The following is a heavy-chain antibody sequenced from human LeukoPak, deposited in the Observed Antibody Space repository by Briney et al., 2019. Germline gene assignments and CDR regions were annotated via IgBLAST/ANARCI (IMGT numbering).Heavy chain of an antibody. CDR3: AKGPLRGTAAAIDY. D-gene: IGHD2-2*01. CDR2: ISPDGRST. CDR1: GFTFSVFW. J-gene: IGHJ4*02. V-gene: IGHV3-74*01. Sequence: GGSLRLSCAASGFTFSVFWMFWVRQAPGQGLVWVSHISPDGRSTNYADSVKGRFTISRDISTDTLWLQMDSLRTEDTAVYYCAKGPLRGTAAAIDYWGQGTLVTVSS.